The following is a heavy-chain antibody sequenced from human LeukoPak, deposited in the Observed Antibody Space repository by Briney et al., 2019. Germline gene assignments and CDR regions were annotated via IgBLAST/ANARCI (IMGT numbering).Heavy chain of an antibody. D-gene: IGHD5-12*01. CDR3: ARRAGGYSHPYDY. CDR1: GFTFSSFT. V-gene: IGHV3-21*04. CDR2: ISSSSSYI. J-gene: IGHJ4*02. Sequence: PGGSLRLSCAASGFTFSSFTMNWVRQAPGKGLEWVSSISSSSSYIYYADSLKGRFTISRGNAKNSLYLQMNSLRAEDTAVYYCARRAGGYSHPYDYWGQGILVTVSS.